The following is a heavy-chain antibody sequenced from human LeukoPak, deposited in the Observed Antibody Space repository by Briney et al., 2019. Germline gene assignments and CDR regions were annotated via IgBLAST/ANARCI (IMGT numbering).Heavy chain of an antibody. CDR1: GGSIRSSYYY. V-gene: IGHV4-39*01. CDR3: ARHTNYGGYTFSEYFHY. D-gene: IGHD4-23*01. J-gene: IGHJ1*01. Sequence: SETLSLTCTVSGGSIRSSYYYWGWIRQPPGKGLEWIGSIYYSGSTHYNPSLKSRVTISVDTSKNQFSLKLSSVTAADTAVYYCARHTNYGGYTFSEYFHYWGQGTLVTVSS. CDR2: IYYSGST.